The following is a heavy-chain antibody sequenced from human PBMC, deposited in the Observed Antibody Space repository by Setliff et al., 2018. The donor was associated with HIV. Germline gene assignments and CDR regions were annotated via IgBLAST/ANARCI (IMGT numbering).Heavy chain of an antibody. J-gene: IGHJ4*02. Sequence: GGSLRLSCAASGFTFSSYAMHWVRQAPGKGLEWVAVISYDGSNKYYADSVKGRFTISRDNSKNTLYLQMNSLRAEDTAVYYCARTDCSSTSCYATYFDYWGQGTLVTVSS. D-gene: IGHD2-2*01. CDR1: GFTFSSYA. CDR3: ARTDCSSTSCYATYFDY. CDR2: ISYDGSNK. V-gene: IGHV3-30*04.